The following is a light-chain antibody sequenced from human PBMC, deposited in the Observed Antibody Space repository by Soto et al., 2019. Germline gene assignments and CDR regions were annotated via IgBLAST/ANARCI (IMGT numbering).Light chain of an antibody. CDR3: MQALQAPLT. CDR2: LGS. V-gene: IGKV2-28*01. CDR1: ERLLNSNGYNY. J-gene: IGKJ1*01. Sequence: DIVVTQSPLSLSVTPGEPASISCGASERLLNSNGYNYLDWYLQRPGQSPQLLIYLGSNRASGVPDRFSGSGSGTDFTLKISRVEAEDVGLYYCMQALQAPLTFGQGTKVDI.